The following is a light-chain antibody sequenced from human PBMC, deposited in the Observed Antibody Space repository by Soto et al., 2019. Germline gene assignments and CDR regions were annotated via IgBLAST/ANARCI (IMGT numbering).Light chain of an antibody. Sequence: QSALTQPRSVSGSPGQSVTISCTGSSSNIGAGYDVHWYQQLPGTAPKLLIYGNSNRPSGVPDRFSGSKSGTSASLAITGLQAEDEADYYCQSYDSSLDVVFGGGTKLTVL. CDR1: SSNIGAGYD. J-gene: IGLJ2*01. CDR2: GNS. V-gene: IGLV1-40*01. CDR3: QSYDSSLDVV.